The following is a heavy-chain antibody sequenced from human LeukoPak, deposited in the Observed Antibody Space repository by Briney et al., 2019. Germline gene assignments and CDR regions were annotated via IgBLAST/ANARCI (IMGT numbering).Heavy chain of an antibody. Sequence: ASVKVSCKTSVYTFTDYYMHWVGQAPAQGLEGMGWINPHSGGTYYAQQFQGRVTMTRDSSNSTAYMELSNLRSDDTAVYYCARDGPSMVRAVIPFDIWGQGTMVTVSS. D-gene: IGHD3-10*01. V-gene: IGHV1-2*02. CDR3: ARDGPSMVRAVIPFDI. J-gene: IGHJ3*02. CDR1: VYTFTDYY. CDR2: INPHSGGT.